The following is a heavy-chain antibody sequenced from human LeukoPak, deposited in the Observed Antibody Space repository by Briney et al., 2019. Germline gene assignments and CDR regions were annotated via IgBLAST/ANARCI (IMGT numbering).Heavy chain of an antibody. CDR3: ARHRAFMVSSGMDV. D-gene: IGHD3-10*01. CDR1: GGSISHYY. CDR2: IYYSGNT. Sequence: SETLSLTCTFSGGSISHYYWSWIRQPPGKGLEWIGYIYYSGNTNYNPSLKSRVTISVDTSKNQFSLKLSSVTAADTAVYYCARHRAFMVSSGMDVWGQGTTVTVSS. V-gene: IGHV4-59*01. J-gene: IGHJ6*02.